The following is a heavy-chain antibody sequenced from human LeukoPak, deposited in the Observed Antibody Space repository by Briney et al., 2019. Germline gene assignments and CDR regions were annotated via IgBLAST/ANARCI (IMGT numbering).Heavy chain of an antibody. J-gene: IGHJ5*02. CDR3: ARGNSHNSGGWLDP. Sequence: PGGSLRLSCAVSGFTSSHHAMSWVRQAPGTGLEWVGSLTDSGDATYYADSVKGRLTISRDNYNSTLYLHITGRRDENPAVYYCARGNSHNSGGWLDPWGQGTLVTVSS. CDR2: LTDSGDAT. V-gene: IGHV3-23*01. D-gene: IGHD5-12*01. CDR1: GFTSSHHA.